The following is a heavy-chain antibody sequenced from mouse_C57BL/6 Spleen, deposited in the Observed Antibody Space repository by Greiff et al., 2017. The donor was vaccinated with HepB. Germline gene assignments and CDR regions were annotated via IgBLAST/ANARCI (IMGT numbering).Heavy chain of an antibody. CDR2: ISDGGSYT. Sequence: EVKLMESGGGLVKPGGSLKLSCAASGFTFSSYAMSWVRQTPEKRLEWVATISDGGSYTYYPDNVKGRFTISRDNAKNNLYLQMSHLKSEDTAMYYCARAYDYGRYFDVWGTGTTVTVSS. CDR3: ARAYDYGRYFDV. V-gene: IGHV5-4*03. D-gene: IGHD2-4*01. J-gene: IGHJ1*03. CDR1: GFTFSSYA.